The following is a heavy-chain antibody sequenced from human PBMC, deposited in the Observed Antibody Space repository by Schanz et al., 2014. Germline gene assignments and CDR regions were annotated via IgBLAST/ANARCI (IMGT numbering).Heavy chain of an antibody. CDR2: ISHSGGSK. Sequence: EVQLLESGGGLVQPGGSLRLSCAASGFTFHSYAMTWVRQAPGKGLEWVSSISHSGGSKYYADSVKGRFTISRDNSKNTLYLQMNSLRVEDTAVYYCARDTSYGMDGWGQGTTVTVSS. V-gene: IGHV3-23*01. CDR3: ARDTSYGMDG. J-gene: IGHJ6*02. CDR1: GFTFHSYA. D-gene: IGHD5-18*01.